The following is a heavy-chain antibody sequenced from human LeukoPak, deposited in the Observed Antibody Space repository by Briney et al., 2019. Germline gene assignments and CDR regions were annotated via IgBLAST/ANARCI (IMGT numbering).Heavy chain of an antibody. D-gene: IGHD6-6*01. Sequence: GGSLRLSCAASGFTFDEYGMSWVRQAPGKGLEWVSGINWNGGSTGYADSGKGRFTISRDNAKNSLYLQMNSLRAEDTVLYYCARAYSSSSFFDYWGQGTLVTVSS. CDR1: GFTFDEYG. CDR3: ARAYSSSSFFDY. CDR2: INWNGGST. V-gene: IGHV3-20*04. J-gene: IGHJ4*02.